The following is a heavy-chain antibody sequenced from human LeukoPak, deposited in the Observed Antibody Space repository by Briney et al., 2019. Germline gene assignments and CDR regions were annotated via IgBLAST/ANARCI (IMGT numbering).Heavy chain of an antibody. CDR3: ARRLNSYDSSGFLLNAFDI. CDR1: GGSISSYY. Sequence: KTSETLSLTCTVSGGSISSYYWGWIRQPPGKGLDWIGYIYYSGSTNYNPSLKSRVTISVDTSKNQFSLKLSSVTAADTAMYYCARRLNSYDSSGFLLNAFDIWGQGTMVTVSS. D-gene: IGHD3-22*01. CDR2: IYYSGST. J-gene: IGHJ3*02. V-gene: IGHV4-59*08.